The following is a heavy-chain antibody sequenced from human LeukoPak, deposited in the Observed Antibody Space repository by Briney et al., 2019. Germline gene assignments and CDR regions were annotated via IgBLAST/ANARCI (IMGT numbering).Heavy chain of an antibody. J-gene: IGHJ3*02. V-gene: IGHV4-61*01. CDR3: ARYQARIVVVPAANDNAFDI. D-gene: IGHD2-2*01. CDR1: GGSISSGSYY. CDR2: IYYSGST. Sequence: SETLSLTCTVSGGSISSGSYYWSWIRQPPGKGLEWIGYIYYSGSTNYNPSLKSRVTISVDTSKNQFSLKLSSVTAADTAVYYCARYQARIVVVPAANDNAFDIWGQGTMVTVSS.